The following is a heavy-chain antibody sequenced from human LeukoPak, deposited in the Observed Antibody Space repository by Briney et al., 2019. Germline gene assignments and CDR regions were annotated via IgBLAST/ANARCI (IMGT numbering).Heavy chain of an antibody. D-gene: IGHD2-15*01. J-gene: IGHJ4*02. CDR3: ARDRGYTRTNSGGCPLFDL. Sequence: PGGSLRLSCAASGFSFSIYRMNWVRQAPGKGLEWISYIHLSGTPIHYADAVKGRFSISRDNVKNSLFLQMDNLRAEDTAVYYCARDRGYTRTNSGGCPLFDLWGQGTLVTVSS. CDR2: IHLSGTPI. CDR1: GFSFSIYR. V-gene: IGHV3-48*04.